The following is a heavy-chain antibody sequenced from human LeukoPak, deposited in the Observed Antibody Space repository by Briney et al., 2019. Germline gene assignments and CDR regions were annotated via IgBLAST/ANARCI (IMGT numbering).Heavy chain of an antibody. CDR2: ISSGSSAI. J-gene: IGHJ4*02. Sequence: NPRGSLRLSCEASGFTFTTYSMTWVRQAPGKGLEWVSIISSGSSAIFSADALKGRFTISRDDAKNLLYLDMNSLRAEDTAVYYCARGHTAVTRHFDFWGQGTLVTVSS. CDR1: GFTFTTYS. V-gene: IGHV3-21*01. D-gene: IGHD4-17*01. CDR3: ARGHTAVTRHFDF.